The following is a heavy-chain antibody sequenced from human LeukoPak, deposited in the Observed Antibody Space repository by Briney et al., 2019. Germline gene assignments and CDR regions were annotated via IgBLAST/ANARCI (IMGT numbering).Heavy chain of an antibody. CDR1: GYTFTSYY. CDR2: INPSGGST. V-gene: IGHV1-46*01. CDR3: ARAGIAAAGTGGVDY. Sequence: GASVKVSCKASGYTFTSYYMHWVRQAPGQGLEWMGIINPSGGSTSYAQKFQGRVTMTRDTSTSTVYMELSSLRSEDTAVYYCARAGIAAAGTGGVDYWGQGTLVTVSS. D-gene: IGHD6-13*01. J-gene: IGHJ4*02.